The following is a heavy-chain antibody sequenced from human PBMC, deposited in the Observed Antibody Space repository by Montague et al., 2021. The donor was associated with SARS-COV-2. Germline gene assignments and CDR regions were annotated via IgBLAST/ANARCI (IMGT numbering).Heavy chain of an antibody. CDR1: GDSISSSSNF. D-gene: IGHD3-3*01. J-gene: IGHJ4*02. CDR2: IYYSGST. Sequence: SETLSLTCTVSGDSISSSSNFWGWIRQPPGKGLEWIGSIYYSGSTYYNPSLKSRVTISVDTSKNQFSLKLSSVTAADTAVYYCARKASRGITIFGVVTASYYFGYWGQGTLVTVSS. V-gene: IGHV4-39*01. CDR3: ARKASRGITIFGVVTASYYFGY.